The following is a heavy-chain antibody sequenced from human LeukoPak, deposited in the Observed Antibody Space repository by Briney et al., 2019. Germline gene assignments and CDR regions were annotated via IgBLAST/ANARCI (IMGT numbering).Heavy chain of an antibody. J-gene: IGHJ4*02. CDR2: IRSKANSYAT. CDR1: GFTFSGSA. Sequence: GGSLRLSCAASGFTFSGSAMHWVRQASGKGLEWVGRIRSKANSYATTDVASVRGRFSISRDDSKNTAYLQMNSLKTEDTAVYYCTRPSYDSSVSGVVYWGQGTLVTVSS. V-gene: IGHV3-73*01. CDR3: TRPSYDSSVSGVVY. D-gene: IGHD3-22*01.